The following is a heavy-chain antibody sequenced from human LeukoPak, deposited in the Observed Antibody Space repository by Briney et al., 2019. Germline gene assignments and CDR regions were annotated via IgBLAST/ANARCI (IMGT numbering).Heavy chain of an antibody. V-gene: IGHV3-7*01. D-gene: IGHD3-10*02. CDR3: AELGITMIGGV. Sequence: GGSLRLSCAVSGFSFVGYWMTWVRQAPGKGLEWVANINQDGSETYYVDSVKGRFTISRANPKNSLYLQMNSLRAEDTAVYYCAELGITMIGGVWGKGTTVTISS. CDR1: GFSFVGYW. CDR2: INQDGSET. J-gene: IGHJ6*04.